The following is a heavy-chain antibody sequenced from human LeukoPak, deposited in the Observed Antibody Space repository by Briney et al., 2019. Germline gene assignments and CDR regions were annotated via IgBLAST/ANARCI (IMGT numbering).Heavy chain of an antibody. J-gene: IGHJ4*02. CDR3: ARGRGDSGSYGTGFDY. D-gene: IGHD1-26*01. CDR2: ISAYNGNT. V-gene: IGHV1-18*01. CDR1: GYTFTSYG. Sequence: ASVKVSCKASGYTFTSYGISWVRQAPGQGLEWMGWISAYNGNTNYAQELQGRVTMTTDTSTSTAYMELRSLRSDDTAVYYCARGRGDSGSYGTGFDYWGQGTLVTVSS.